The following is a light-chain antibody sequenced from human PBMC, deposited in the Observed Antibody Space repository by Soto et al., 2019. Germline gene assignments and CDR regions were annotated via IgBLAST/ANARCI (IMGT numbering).Light chain of an antibody. J-gene: IGKJ4*01. CDR3: QQRSNWPLT. Sequence: EIVLTQSPGTLSLSPGDRATLSCRASQTVKKFLAWYHQKPGQPPRLLIYDASNRATGIPDRFSGSGSGTDFTLTVSSLEPEDFAVYYCQQRSNWPLTFGGGTKVDIK. V-gene: IGKV3-11*01. CDR2: DAS. CDR1: QTVKKF.